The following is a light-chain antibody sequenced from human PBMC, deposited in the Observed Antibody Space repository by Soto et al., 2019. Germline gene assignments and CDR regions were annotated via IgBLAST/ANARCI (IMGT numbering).Light chain of an antibody. J-gene: IGKJ1*01. V-gene: IGKV1-39*01. CDR3: QQSYSTPWT. CDR1: QSISSY. CDR2: AAS. Sequence: DIQLTQSPSSLSASVGDRVTITCRASQSISSYLNWYQQKPGKAPKLLIYAASSLQSGVPSRFSGSGSGTDFTLTISSLQHEDFATYYCQQSYSTPWTFGQGTKVDIK.